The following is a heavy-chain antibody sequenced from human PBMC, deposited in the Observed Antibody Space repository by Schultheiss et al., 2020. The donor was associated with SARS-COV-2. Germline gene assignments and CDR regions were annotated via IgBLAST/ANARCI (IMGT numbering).Heavy chain of an antibody. CDR2: ISSSSSTI. Sequence: GGSLRLSCAASGFTFSTYNMNWVRQAPGRGLEWVSYISSSSSTIYYGDSVKGRFTVSRDNAKNSLYLQMNSLRDEDTAVYYCVKEGSGSAALFDIWGQGTMVTVSS. CDR1: GFTFSTYN. D-gene: IGHD1-26*01. CDR3: VKEGSGSAALFDI. J-gene: IGHJ3*02. V-gene: IGHV3-48*02.